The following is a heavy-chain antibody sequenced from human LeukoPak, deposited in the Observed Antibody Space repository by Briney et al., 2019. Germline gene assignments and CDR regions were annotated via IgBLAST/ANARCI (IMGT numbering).Heavy chain of an antibody. V-gene: IGHV3-7*01. CDR3: ARDQRVKSESDY. Sequence: AGGSLRLSCAASGFTFSDYYMSWIRQAPGKGLEWVANIKQDGSEKYYVDSVRGRFTISRDNAKNSLYLQMNSLRAEDTAVYYCARDQRVKSESDYWGQGTLVTVSS. CDR2: IKQDGSEK. CDR1: GFTFSDYY. J-gene: IGHJ4*02. D-gene: IGHD1-1*01.